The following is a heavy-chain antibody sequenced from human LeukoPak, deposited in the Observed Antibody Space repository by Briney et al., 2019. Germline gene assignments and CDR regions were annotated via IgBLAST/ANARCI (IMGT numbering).Heavy chain of an antibody. V-gene: IGHV3-33*08. Sequence: LSLTCAVYGGSFSGYYWSWIRQPPGKGLEWVAVIWYDGSNKYYADSVKGRFTISRDNSKNTLYLQMNSLRAEDTAVYYCARDRTYPGHAFDIWGQGTMVTVSS. CDR2: IWYDGSNK. J-gene: IGHJ3*02. CDR3: ARDRTYPGHAFDI. CDR1: GGSFSGYY.